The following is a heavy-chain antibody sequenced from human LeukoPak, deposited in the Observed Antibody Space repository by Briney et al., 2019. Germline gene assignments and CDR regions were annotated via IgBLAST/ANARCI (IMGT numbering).Heavy chain of an antibody. V-gene: IGHV1-8*01. CDR1: GYTFTSYD. CDR2: MNPNSDNT. J-gene: IGHJ4*02. CDR3: ARGGAVRGVIISTRE. D-gene: IGHD3-10*01. Sequence: ASVKVSCKASGYTFTSYDINWVRQATGQGLEWMGWMNPNSDNTGYAQKFQGRVAMTRNTSISTAYMELSSLRSEDTAVYYCARGGAVRGVIISTREWGQGTLVTVSS.